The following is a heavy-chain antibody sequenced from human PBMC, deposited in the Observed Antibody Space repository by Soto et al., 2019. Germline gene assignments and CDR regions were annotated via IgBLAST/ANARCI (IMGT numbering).Heavy chain of an antibody. Sequence: QVQLVQSGAQVKEPGTSVKVSCRASGGTFSTSSFVWVRQGPGQGLEWMGGIIPIFSKTNVAPKFQDRVTFTADESTRTAYMELSSLRSEDTAIYYGARDVVRSTGGDSWGQGTLVTVSS. V-gene: IGHV1-69*01. CDR3: ARDVVRSTGGDS. D-gene: IGHD7-27*01. CDR2: IIPIFSKT. CDR1: GGTFSTSS. J-gene: IGHJ4*02.